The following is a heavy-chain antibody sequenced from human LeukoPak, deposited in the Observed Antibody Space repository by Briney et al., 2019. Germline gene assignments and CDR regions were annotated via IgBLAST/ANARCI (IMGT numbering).Heavy chain of an antibody. D-gene: IGHD4-11*01. V-gene: IGHV3-23*01. CDR1: SFPFSRYA. J-gene: IGHJ3*02. CDR2: NSGSGCST. Sequence: PGVSLRLSCAPSSFPFSRYAIRCVRQSPGEGVEWFLPNSGSGCSTYYAGSVKGRYTISRDNSENTLYLQMNGLRADDTAVYYCAKDSNGAFDIWGQGTMVTVS. CDR3: AKDSNGAFDI.